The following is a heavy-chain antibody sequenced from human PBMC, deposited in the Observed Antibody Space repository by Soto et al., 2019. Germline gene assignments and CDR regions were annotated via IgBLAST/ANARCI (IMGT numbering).Heavy chain of an antibody. CDR1: GFTFNSYS. CDR2: ISSSSSYI. Sequence: PGGSLRLSFAASGFTFNSYSMNWVRQAPGTGLEWVSSISSSSSYIYYADSVKGRFTISRDNAKNSLYLQMNSLRAEDTAVYYCARDATRGNCTNGVCYSLYRMDVWGQGTTLTVSS. CDR3: ARDATRGNCTNGVCYSLYRMDV. V-gene: IGHV3-21*01. J-gene: IGHJ6*02. D-gene: IGHD2-8*01.